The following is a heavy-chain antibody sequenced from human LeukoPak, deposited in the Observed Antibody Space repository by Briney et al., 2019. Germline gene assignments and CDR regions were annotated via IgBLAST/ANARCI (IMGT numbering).Heavy chain of an antibody. CDR3: ARADVVVPLGASWYFDL. V-gene: IGHV1-69*04. J-gene: IGHJ2*01. D-gene: IGHD2-2*01. Sequence: GASVKVSCKASGGTFSSYAISWVRQAPGQGLEWMGRIIPILGIANYAQKFQGRVTITADKSTSTAYMELSSLRSEDTAVYYCARADVVVPLGASWYFDLWGRGTLVTVSA. CDR1: GGTFSSYA. CDR2: IIPILGIA.